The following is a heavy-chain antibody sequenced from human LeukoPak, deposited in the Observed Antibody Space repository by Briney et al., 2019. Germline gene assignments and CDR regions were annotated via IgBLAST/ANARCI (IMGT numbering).Heavy chain of an antibody. CDR3: ARALRTDILTTDY. D-gene: IGHD3-9*01. J-gene: IGHJ4*02. CDR1: GYTFIDYF. CDR2: INPKSGGA. Sequence: ASVKVSCKASGYTFIDYFVHWVRQAPGQGLERLGWINPKSGGANYAQNFQGRVSMTRDTSISAAYLEVSGLRSDDTAVYYCARALRTDILTTDYWGQGTLVTVSS. V-gene: IGHV1-2*02.